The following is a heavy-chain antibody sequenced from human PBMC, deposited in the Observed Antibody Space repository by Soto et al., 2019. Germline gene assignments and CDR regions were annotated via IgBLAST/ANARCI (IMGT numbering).Heavy chain of an antibody. D-gene: IGHD1-26*01. CDR1: GGTFSSYA. V-gene: IGHV1-69*12. CDR3: ASHSGSSTKGRYYSGMDV. J-gene: IGHJ6*02. Sequence: QVQLVQSGAEVKKPGSSVKVSCKASGGTFSSYAISWVRQAPGQGLEWMGGIIPIFGTADYAQKFKGRVTITADESTSTAYIELSSLRSEDTAVYYCASHSGSSTKGRYYSGMDVWGQGTTVTVSS. CDR2: IIPIFGTA.